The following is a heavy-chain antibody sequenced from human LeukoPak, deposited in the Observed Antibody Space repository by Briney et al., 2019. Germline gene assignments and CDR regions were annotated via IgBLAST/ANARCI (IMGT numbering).Heavy chain of an antibody. CDR1: GFTFSGSA. CDR2: IRSKAHSYAT. CDR3: TRHGGRDYYDSSEDAFDI. J-gene: IGHJ3*02. D-gene: IGHD3-22*01. V-gene: IGHV3-73*01. Sequence: GGSLRLSCAASGFTFSGSAMHWVRQASGKGLEWVGRIRSKAHSYATAYAASVKGRFTISRDDSKNTAYLQMNSLKTEDTAVYYCTRHGGRDYYDSSEDAFDIWGQGTMVTVSS.